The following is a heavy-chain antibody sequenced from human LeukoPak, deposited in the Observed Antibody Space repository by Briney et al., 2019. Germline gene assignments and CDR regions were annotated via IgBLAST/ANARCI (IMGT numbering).Heavy chain of an antibody. CDR2: IKEDGSGK. V-gene: IGHV3-7*04. Sequence: TGGSLRLSCAASGFTFSSYAMSWVRQAPGKGLEWVANIKEDGSGKYYVDSVKGRFTISRDNAKSSLYLQMNSLRAEDTAVYYCARSMIVVVTPIDYWGQGTLVTVSS. D-gene: IGHD3-22*01. J-gene: IGHJ4*02. CDR3: ARSMIVVVTPIDY. CDR1: GFTFSSYA.